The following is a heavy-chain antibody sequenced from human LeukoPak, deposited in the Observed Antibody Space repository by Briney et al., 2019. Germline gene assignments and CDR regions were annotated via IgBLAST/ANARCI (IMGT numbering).Heavy chain of an antibody. CDR1: GFTVSSNY. Sequence: GGSLRLSCAASGFTVSSNYMSWVRQAPGKGLEWVSVIYSGGSTYCADSVKGRFTISRDNSKNTLYLQMNSLRAEDTAVYYCARGPDRYYYGMDVWGQGTTVTVSS. CDR2: IYSGGST. J-gene: IGHJ6*02. V-gene: IGHV3-53*01. CDR3: ARGPDRYYYGMDV.